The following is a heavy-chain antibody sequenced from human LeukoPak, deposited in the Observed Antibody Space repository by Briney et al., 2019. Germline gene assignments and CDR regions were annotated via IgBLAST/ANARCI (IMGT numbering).Heavy chain of an antibody. CDR3: ARDRDSSSWYDAFDI. CDR2: IIPIFGTA. Sequence: GASVKVSCKASGGTFSSHAISWVRQAPGQGLEWMGGIIPIFGTANYAQKFQGRVTITADESTSTAYMELSSLRSEDTAVYYCARDRDSSSWYDAFDIWGQGTMVTVSS. V-gene: IGHV1-69*01. J-gene: IGHJ3*02. CDR1: GGTFSSHA. D-gene: IGHD6-13*01.